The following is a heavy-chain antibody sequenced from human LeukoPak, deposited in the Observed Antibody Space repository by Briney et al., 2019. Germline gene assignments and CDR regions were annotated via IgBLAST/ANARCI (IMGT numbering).Heavy chain of an antibody. CDR3: ARAPPDYGERGWGFDY. V-gene: IGHV1-8*02. CDR1: GYTFTSYG. CDR2: MNPNSGNT. D-gene: IGHD4-17*01. Sequence: ASVKVSCKASGYTFTSYGISWVRQATGQGLEWMGWMNPNSGNTGYAQKFQGRVTMTRDTSISTAYMELSSLRSEDTAVYYCARAPPDYGERGWGFDYWDQGTLVTVSS. J-gene: IGHJ4*02.